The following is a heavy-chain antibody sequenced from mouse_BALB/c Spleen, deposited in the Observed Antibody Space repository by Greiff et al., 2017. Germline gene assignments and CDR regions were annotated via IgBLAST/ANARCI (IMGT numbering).Heavy chain of an antibody. Sequence: EVQGVESGGDLVKPGGSLKLSCAASGFTFSSYGMSWVRQTPDKRLEWVATISSGGSYTYYPDSVKGRFTISRDNAKNTLYLQMSSLKSEDTAMYYCARHEDYWGQGTSVTVSS. CDR2: ISSGGSYT. V-gene: IGHV5-6*01. J-gene: IGHJ4*01. CDR1: GFTFSSYG. CDR3: ARHEDY.